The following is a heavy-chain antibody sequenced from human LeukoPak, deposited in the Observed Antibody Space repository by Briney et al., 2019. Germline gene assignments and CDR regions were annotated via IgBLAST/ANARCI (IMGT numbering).Heavy chain of an antibody. J-gene: IGHJ6*03. CDR2: ISGSGGHT. V-gene: IGHV3-23*01. D-gene: IGHD5-24*01. CDR3: AKGEVATMRDGYNYYYYYMEV. CDR1: GITFTSHA. Sequence: GGSLRLSCAASGITFTSHAMSWVRQAPGKGLEWVSLISGSGGHTYYGDSVKGRFTISRDNSKSTLYLQMNSLRAEDTAVYYCAKGEVATMRDGYNYYYYYMEVWGRGTTVTVSS.